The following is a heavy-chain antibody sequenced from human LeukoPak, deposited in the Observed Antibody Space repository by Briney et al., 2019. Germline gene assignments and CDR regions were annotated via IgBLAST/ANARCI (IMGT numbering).Heavy chain of an antibody. Sequence: MSSETLSLTCTVSGGSISSSSYYWGWIRQPPGKGLEWIGSMYYSGSTYYNPSLKSRVTISVDTSKNQFSLKLSSVTAADTAMYYCATVVPFARFHYWGQGTLVTVSS. V-gene: IGHV4-39*01. CDR3: ATVVPFARFHY. D-gene: IGHD2-2*01. CDR1: GGSISSSSYY. CDR2: MYYSGST. J-gene: IGHJ4*02.